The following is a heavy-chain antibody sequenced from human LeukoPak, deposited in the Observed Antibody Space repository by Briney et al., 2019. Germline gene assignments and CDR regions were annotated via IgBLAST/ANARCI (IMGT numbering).Heavy chain of an antibody. D-gene: IGHD2-2*01. CDR1: GYTFTGYY. V-gene: IGHV1-2*02. CDR2: INPNNGGT. J-gene: IGHJ4*02. Sequence: ASVKVSCKASGYTFTGYYIHWVRQAPGQGLDWMGWINPNNGGTKYAQGFQGRVTMTRATSISTAYMELTNLKSDDTAVYYCARGDLAFVPAADRYGYYLWGQGTLATVSS. CDR3: ARGDLAFVPAADRYGYYL.